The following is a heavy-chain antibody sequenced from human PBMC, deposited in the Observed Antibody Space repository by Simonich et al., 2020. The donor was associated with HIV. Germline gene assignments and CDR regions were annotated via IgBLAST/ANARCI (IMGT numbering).Heavy chain of an antibody. D-gene: IGHD2-15*01. CDR2: NNPIWGTG. CDR3: ARSYCSGVSCYSSNWFDP. CDR1: GGTFSSYT. Sequence: QVQLVQSGAEVKKPGSSVKVSCKASGGTFSSYTISWVRKAPRKGLEWMGRNNPIWGTGNYAQKFQGRVTITADESTNTAYLELSSLRSEDTAVYYCARSYCSGVSCYSSNWFDPWGQGTLVTVSS. V-gene: IGHV1-69*13. J-gene: IGHJ5*02.